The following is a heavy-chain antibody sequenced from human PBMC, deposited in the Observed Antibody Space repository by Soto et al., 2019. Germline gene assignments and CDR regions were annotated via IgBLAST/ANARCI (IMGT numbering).Heavy chain of an antibody. Sequence: ASVKVSCKASGYTFTGYYMHWVRQAPGQGLEWMGWINPNSGGTNYAQKFQGWVTMTRDTSISTAYMELSRLRSDDTAVYYCARGRYYGVTTLVDPWGQGTLVTISS. D-gene: IGHD4-17*01. CDR3: ARGRYYGVTTLVDP. V-gene: IGHV1-2*04. CDR1: GYTFTGYY. J-gene: IGHJ5*02. CDR2: INPNSGGT.